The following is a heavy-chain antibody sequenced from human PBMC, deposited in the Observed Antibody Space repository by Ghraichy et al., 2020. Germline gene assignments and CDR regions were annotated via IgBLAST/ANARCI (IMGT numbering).Heavy chain of an antibody. Sequence: GGSLRLSCAASGFTFSSYAMSWVRQAPGKGLEWVSGISGSGGSTYYADSVKGRFTISRDNSKNTLYLQMNSLRAEDTAVYYCAKRGLRYFDWFDYWGQGTLVTVSS. J-gene: IGHJ4*02. CDR2: ISGSGGST. D-gene: IGHD3-9*01. CDR3: AKRGLRYFDWFDY. V-gene: IGHV3-23*01. CDR1: GFTFSSYA.